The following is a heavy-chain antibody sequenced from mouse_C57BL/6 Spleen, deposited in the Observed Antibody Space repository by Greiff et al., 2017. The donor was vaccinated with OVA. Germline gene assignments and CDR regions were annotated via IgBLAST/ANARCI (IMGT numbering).Heavy chain of an antibody. CDR3: ASLVAKGDWYFDG. V-gene: IGHV1-9*01. CDR2: ILPGSGST. CDR1: GYTFTGYW. Sequence: QVQLQQSGAELMKPGASVKLSCKATGYTFTGYWIEWVKQGPGHGLEWIGEILPGSGSTNYNEKFKGKATFTADTSSNTAYRQLSSLTTEDSAIDYGASLVAKGDWYFDGWGTGTTVTVSS. J-gene: IGHJ1*03. D-gene: IGHD1-1*02.